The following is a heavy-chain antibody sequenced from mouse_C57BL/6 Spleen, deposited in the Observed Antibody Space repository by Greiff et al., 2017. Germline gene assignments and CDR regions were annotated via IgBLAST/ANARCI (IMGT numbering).Heavy chain of an antibody. V-gene: IGHV1-81*01. J-gene: IGHJ4*01. CDR3: ARYLVYDGYYAMEY. Sequence: VQLQQSGAELARPGASVKLSCTASGYTFTSYGISWVKQRPGQGLEWIGEIYPRSGNTYYNEKFKGKATLTADTSSSTAYMELRSLTSEDSAVYFCARYLVYDGYYAMEYWGPGTSVTFSS. D-gene: IGHD2-3*01. CDR2: IYPRSGNT. CDR1: GYTFTSYG.